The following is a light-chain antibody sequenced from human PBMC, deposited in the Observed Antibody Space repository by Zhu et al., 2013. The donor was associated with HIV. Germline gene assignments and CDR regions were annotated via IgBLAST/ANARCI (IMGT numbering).Light chain of an antibody. CDR2: WTS. J-gene: IGKJ2*03. CDR1: QSVLYSSNNKNF. V-gene: IGKV4-1*01. Sequence: DIVMTQSPDSLAVSLGERATINCKSSQSVLYSSNNKNFLTWYQQKPGQPPKLLIYWTSKRVSGVPDRFSGSESGTDFTLTISTLQAEDVAVYYCQQYYSSPYSFGQGTKVQIK. CDR3: QQYYSSPYS.